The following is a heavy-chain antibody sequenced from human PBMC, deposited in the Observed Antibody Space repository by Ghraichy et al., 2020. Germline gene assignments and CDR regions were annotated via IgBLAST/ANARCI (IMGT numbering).Heavy chain of an antibody. CDR1: GGSISSSNW. V-gene: IGHV4-4*02. D-gene: IGHD6-13*01. CDR3: SRLNTGRAAAVDAFDI. CDR2: SCHSGST. Sequence: SETLSLTCAVSGGSISSSNWWSGVRQPPGKVLGVVRESCHSGSTNSNPALKSRVTISVDKSKNQFSLKLSSVTAADTAVYYCSRLNTGRAAAVDAFDILGQGITVTVSS. J-gene: IGHJ3*02.